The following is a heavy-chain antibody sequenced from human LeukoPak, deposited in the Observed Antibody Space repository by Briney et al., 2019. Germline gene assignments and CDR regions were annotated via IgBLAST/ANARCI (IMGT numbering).Heavy chain of an antibody. Sequence: PSETLSLTCTVSGGSISSYYWSWTRQPAGKGLEWIGRIYTSGSTNYNPSLKSRVTMSVDTSKNQFSLKLSSVTAADTAVYYCARDTYYYDSSGYWADYWGQGTLVTVSS. CDR2: IYTSGST. CDR3: ARDTYYYDSSGYWADY. J-gene: IGHJ4*02. D-gene: IGHD3-22*01. V-gene: IGHV4-4*07. CDR1: GGSISSYY.